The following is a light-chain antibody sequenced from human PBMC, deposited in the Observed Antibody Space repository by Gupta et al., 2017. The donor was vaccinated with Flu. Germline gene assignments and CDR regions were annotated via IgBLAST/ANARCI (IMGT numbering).Light chain of an antibody. CDR3: QQYYSPPNT. CDR2: WAS. CDR1: QSVLASSNNMDY. V-gene: IGKV4-1*01. J-gene: IGKJ5*01. Sequence: TVVHRSTVYWTVSLGERATINCKSSQSVLASSNNMDYLAWYQQKPGQPPKLLIYWASTRESGVSERFSGSGSGTDFTLTISALQAEDVAVYYCQQYYSPPNTFGQGTILEIK.